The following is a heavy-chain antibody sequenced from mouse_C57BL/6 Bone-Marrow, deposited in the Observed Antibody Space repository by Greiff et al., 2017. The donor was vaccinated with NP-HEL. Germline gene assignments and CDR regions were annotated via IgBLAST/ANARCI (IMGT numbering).Heavy chain of an antibody. CDR3: AREENYYGSSSFAY. CDR2: INPNNGGT. V-gene: IGHV1-18*01. CDR1: GYTFTDYN. D-gene: IGHD1-1*01. J-gene: IGHJ3*01. Sequence: EVQLQQSGPELVKPGASVKIPCKASGYTFTDYNMDWVKQSHGKSLEWIGDINPNNGGTIYNQKFKGKATLTVDKSSSTAYMELRSLTSEDTAVYYCAREENYYGSSSFAYWGQGTLVTVSA.